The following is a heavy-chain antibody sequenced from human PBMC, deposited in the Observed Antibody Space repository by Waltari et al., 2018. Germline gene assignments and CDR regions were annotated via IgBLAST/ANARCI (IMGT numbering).Heavy chain of an antibody. CDR3: ARATVTTLFDY. D-gene: IGHD4-17*01. CDR1: GGSISSYY. Sequence: QVQLQESGPGLVKPSETLSLTCTVPGGSISSYYWSWIRQPPGKGLEWIGYIYYSGSTNYNPSLKSRVTISVDTSKNQFSLKLSSVTAADTAVYYCARATVTTLFDYWGQGTLVTVSS. V-gene: IGHV4-59*01. J-gene: IGHJ4*02. CDR2: IYYSGST.